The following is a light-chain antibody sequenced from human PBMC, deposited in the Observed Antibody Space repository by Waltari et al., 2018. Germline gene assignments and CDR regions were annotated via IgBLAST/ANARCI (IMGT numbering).Light chain of an antibody. CDR1: SSDVGAYDY. J-gene: IGLJ3*02. CDR2: DVR. Sequence: HSALTQPASVSGSPGQSITISCPGTSSDVGAYDYVSWYQQYPGKAPKLMIYDVRNRPLGVSNRFSGSKSGITASLSISGVQAEDEAYYYCSSYTRSSTWVFGGGTKLTVL. V-gene: IGLV2-14*03. CDR3: SSYTRSSTWV.